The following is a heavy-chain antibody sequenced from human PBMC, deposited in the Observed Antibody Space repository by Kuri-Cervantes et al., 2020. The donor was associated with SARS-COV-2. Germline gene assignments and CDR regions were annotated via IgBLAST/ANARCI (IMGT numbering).Heavy chain of an antibody. CDR1: GFTFSDYY. J-gene: IGHJ6*02. CDR3: ARDHSSGGYEPLYYYYYGMDV. D-gene: IGHD6-19*01. V-gene: IGHV3-11*04. Sequence: GGSLRLSCAASGFTFSDYYMSWIRQAPGKGLEWVSYISSSGSTIYYADSVEGRFTISRDNAKNSLYLQMNSLRAEDTAVYYCARDHSSGGYEPLYYYYYGMDVWGQGTTVTVSS. CDR2: ISSSGSTI.